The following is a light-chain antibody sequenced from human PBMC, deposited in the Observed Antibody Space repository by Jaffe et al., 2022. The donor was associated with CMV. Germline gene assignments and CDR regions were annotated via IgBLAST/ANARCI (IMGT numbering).Light chain of an antibody. CDR3: QQCASSPLT. CDR2: GAS. CDR1: HNISNTY. Sequence: IVLTQSPGSLSLSPGERATLSCRASHNISNTYLVWHQQKPGQAPRLLMYGASSRATGIPDRFSGSGSGTDFTLTISRLEPEDFAVYYCQQCASSPLTFGPGTKVDIK. J-gene: IGKJ3*01. V-gene: IGKV3-20*01.